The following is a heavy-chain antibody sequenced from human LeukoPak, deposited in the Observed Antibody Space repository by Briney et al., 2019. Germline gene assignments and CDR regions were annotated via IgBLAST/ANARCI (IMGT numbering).Heavy chain of an antibody. CDR3: AKDQHSSGWYDAFDI. CDR2: IRYDGSNK. V-gene: IGHV3-30*02. CDR1: GFTFSSYG. J-gene: IGHJ3*02. Sequence: PGGSLRLSCAASGFTFSSYGMHWVRQAPGKGLERVAFIRYDGSNKYYADSVKGRFTISRDNSKNTLYLQMNSLRAEDTAVHYCAKDQHSSGWYDAFDIWGQGTMVTVSS. D-gene: IGHD6-19*01.